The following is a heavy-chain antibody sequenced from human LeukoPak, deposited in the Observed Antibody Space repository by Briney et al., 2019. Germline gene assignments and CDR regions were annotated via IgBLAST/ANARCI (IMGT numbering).Heavy chain of an antibody. D-gene: IGHD6-19*01. J-gene: IGHJ1*01. CDR1: VGSISSSSYY. CDR3: ASVYSSGWYIECFQH. CDR2: IYYSGST. V-gene: IGHV4-39*01. Sequence: PSETLSLTCTVSVGSISSSSYYWGWIPQPPGKGLEWIGSIYYSGSTYYNPPLKSRVTISVDTSKNQFPLKLSSVTAADTAVYYCASVYSSGWYIECFQHWGQGTLVTVSS.